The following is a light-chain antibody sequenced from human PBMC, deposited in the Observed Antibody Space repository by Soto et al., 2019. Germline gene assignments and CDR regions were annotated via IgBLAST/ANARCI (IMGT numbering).Light chain of an antibody. CDR3: TSYAGSNSNVV. Sequence: HSALTQPPSASGSPGQSVTISCTGTSSDVGGYNYVSWYQQHPGKAPKLMIYEVSKRPSGVPDRFSGSKSGNTASLTVSGLQAEDEADYYCTSYAGSNSNVVFGGGTKLTVL. CDR2: EVS. CDR1: SSDVGGYNY. V-gene: IGLV2-8*01. J-gene: IGLJ2*01.